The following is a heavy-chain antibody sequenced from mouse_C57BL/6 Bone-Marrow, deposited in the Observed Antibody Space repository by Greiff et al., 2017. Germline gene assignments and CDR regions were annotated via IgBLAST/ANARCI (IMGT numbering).Heavy chain of an antibody. Sequence: QVQLQQPGAELVKPGASVKLSCKASGYTFTSYWMHWVKQRPGQGLEWIGMIHPNSGSTNYNEKFKSKATLTVDKSSSTAYMQLSSLTSEDSAVYYCARDFYYSNPLAYWGQGTLVTVSA. V-gene: IGHV1-64*01. D-gene: IGHD2-5*01. CDR2: IHPNSGST. J-gene: IGHJ3*01. CDR3: ARDFYYSNPLAY. CDR1: GYTFTSYW.